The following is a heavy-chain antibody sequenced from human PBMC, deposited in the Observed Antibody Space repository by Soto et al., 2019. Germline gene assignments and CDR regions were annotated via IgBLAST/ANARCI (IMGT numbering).Heavy chain of an antibody. D-gene: IGHD5-18*01. V-gene: IGHV3-30-3*01. CDR2: ISYDGSNK. Sequence: QVQLVESGGGVVQPGRSLRLSCAASGFTFSSYAMHWVRQAPGKGLEWVAVISYDGSNKYYADSVKGRFTISRDNSKNTLYLQMNRLRAEDTAVYYCARDQEDGQLWFPEGGQGTLVTVSS. CDR1: GFTFSSYA. J-gene: IGHJ4*02. CDR3: ARDQEDGQLWFPE.